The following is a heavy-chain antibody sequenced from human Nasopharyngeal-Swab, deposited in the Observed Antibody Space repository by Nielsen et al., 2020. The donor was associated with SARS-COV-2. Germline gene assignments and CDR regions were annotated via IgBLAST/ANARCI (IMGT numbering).Heavy chain of an antibody. V-gene: IGHV3-30*04. CDR3: ARDAWGVRGVIIS. J-gene: IGHJ4*02. D-gene: IGHD3-10*01. CDR2: ISYDGSNK. CDR1: GFTFSSYA. Sequence: LKISCAASGFTFSSYAMHWVRQAPGKGLEWVAVISYDGSNKYYADSVKGRFTISRDNSKNTLYLQMNSLRAEDTAVYYCARDAWGVRGVIISWGQGTLVTVSS.